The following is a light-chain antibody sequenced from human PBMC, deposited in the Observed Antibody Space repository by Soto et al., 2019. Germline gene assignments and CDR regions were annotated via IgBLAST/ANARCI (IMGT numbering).Light chain of an antibody. CDR1: QSVSSN. Sequence: VLTQSPATLPLSAGEIASLSCRASQSVSSNLAWYQQKPGQAPRLLIYDASTRATVIPARFSGSGSGTEFTLTISSLQSEDFAVYYCQQYNDWPPITFGQGTRLEIK. CDR2: DAS. V-gene: IGKV3-15*01. J-gene: IGKJ5*01. CDR3: QQYNDWPPIT.